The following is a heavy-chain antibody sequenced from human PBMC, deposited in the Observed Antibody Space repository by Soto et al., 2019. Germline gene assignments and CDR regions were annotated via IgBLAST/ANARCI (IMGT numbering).Heavy chain of an antibody. V-gene: IGHV4-39*01. CDR2: VYFSESI. D-gene: IGHD3-10*01. Sequence: QLQLQESGPGLVKPSETLSLTCTVSGASINNNNYYWAWVRQSPGMGLEWIGTVYFSESIYYNPSLRSRLTISVDTSKNQFSLKLTSVTAADTAIYYCARHDRTPGGEYFDSWGQGTLVTVSS. J-gene: IGHJ4*02. CDR3: ARHDRTPGGEYFDS. CDR1: GASINNNNYY.